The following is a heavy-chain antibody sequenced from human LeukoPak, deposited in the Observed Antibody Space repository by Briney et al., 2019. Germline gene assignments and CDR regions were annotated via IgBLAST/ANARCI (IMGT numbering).Heavy chain of an antibody. CDR1: GYTFTSYG. CDR3: ARRRKVYYLDP. V-gene: IGHV1-18*01. Sequence: ASVKVSCKASGYTFTSYGISWVRQAPGQGLEWMGWISAYNGNTNYAQKLQGRVTMTTDTSTSTAYMELSSLRSEDTAVYYCARRRKVYYLDPWGQGTLVTVSS. CDR2: ISAYNGNT. J-gene: IGHJ5*02. D-gene: IGHD2-8*01.